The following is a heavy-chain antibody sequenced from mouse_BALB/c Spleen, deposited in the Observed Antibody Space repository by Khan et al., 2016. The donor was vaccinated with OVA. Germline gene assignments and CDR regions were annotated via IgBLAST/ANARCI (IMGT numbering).Heavy chain of an antibody. V-gene: IGHV3-2*02. J-gene: IGHJ2*01. CDR3: ARVYGGDFDY. CDR1: GFSITSDYA. CDR2: ISYSGNT. Sequence: EVQLVESGPGLVKPSQSLSLTCTVTGFSITSDYAWNWIRQFPGNKLEWMGYISYSGNTKYNPSLKSRISITRDTSKNQFFLQLNSVTIEDTATYYCARVYGGDFDYWAKAPLSQSPQ. D-gene: IGHD1-1*01.